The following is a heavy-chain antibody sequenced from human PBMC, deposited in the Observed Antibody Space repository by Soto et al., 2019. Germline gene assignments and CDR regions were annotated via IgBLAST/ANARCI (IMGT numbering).Heavy chain of an antibody. CDR3: AKVPYYDFWRGYYTGAPYYFDY. D-gene: IGHD3-3*01. CDR1: GFTFSSYA. CDR2: ISGSGGST. J-gene: IGHJ4*02. V-gene: IGHV3-23*01. Sequence: EVQLLESGGGLVQPGGSLRLSCAASGFTFSSYAMSWVRQAPGKGLEWVSAISGSGGSTYYADSVKGRFTISRDNSNNTLYLQMNSLRAEDTAVYYCAKVPYYDFWRGYYTGAPYYFDYGGQGTLVTVSS.